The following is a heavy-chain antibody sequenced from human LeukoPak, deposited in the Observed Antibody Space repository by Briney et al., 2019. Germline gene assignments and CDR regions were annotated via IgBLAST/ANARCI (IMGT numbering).Heavy chain of an antibody. D-gene: IGHD2-2*01. CDR3: ARAPTVLVGYCSSSSCQADY. Sequence: GGSLRLSCAASGFTFSSYWLSWVRQAPGKGLEWVANIKQDGSEKYYVDSVKGRFTISRDNAKNSLYLQMNSLRAEDTAVYYCARAPTVLVGYCSSSSCQADYWGQGTLVTVSS. CDR1: GFTFSSYW. J-gene: IGHJ4*02. V-gene: IGHV3-7*01. CDR2: IKQDGSEK.